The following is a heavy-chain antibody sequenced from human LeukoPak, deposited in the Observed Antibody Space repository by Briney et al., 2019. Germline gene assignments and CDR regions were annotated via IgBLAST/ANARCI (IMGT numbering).Heavy chain of an antibody. CDR1: GFTFSAYA. CDR3: GKGTPPPVY. V-gene: IGHV3-23*01. D-gene: IGHD1-14*01. J-gene: IGHJ4*02. Sequence: GGSLRLSCVASGFTFSAYAVGWVRRAPGMGLEWVSSISVSGSQTDYADSVNGRFTISRDNSKNTFYLQMNSLRAEDTAVYYCGKGTPPPVYWGPGTLVTVSS. CDR2: ISVSGSQT.